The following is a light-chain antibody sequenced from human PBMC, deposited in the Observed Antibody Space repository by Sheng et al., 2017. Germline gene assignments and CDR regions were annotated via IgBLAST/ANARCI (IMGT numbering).Light chain of an antibody. Sequence: ETVMTQSPATLSVSPGERATLSCRASQNVFSNLAWYQQKPGQAPRLLIYGASTRATGIPARFSGSGSGTEFTLTISSLQSEDFAVYYCQQYGSSPNTFGQGTRLEMK. CDR2: GAS. V-gene: IGKV3-15*01. CDR1: QNVFSN. CDR3: QQYGSSPNT. J-gene: IGKJ5*01.